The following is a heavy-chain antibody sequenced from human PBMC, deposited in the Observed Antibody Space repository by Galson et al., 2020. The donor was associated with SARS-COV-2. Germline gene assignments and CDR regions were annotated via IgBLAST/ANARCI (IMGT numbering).Heavy chain of an antibody. Sequence: GGSLRLSCALSGFTSNDASINWVRQAPGKGLEWLGRIKSNRKGGTIHHAASVQDRFTISTNGSQNTLFLNMNSLTIEDTAVYFCTTTYYWGRGTLVAVS. CDR1: GFTSNDAS. CDR2: IKSNRKGGTI. D-gene: IGHD3-10*01. CDR3: TTTYY. J-gene: IGHJ1*01. V-gene: IGHV3-15*01.